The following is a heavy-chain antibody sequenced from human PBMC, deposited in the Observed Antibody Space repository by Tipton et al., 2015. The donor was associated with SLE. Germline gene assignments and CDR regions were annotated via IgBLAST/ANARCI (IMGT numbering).Heavy chain of an antibody. CDR3: ARDLEVGSSSYYYDGMDV. CDR2: IIPIFGTA. Sequence: QLVQSGPEVKKPGSSVKVSCKASGGTFSSYAISWARQAPGQGLEWMGGIIPIFGTANYAQKFQGRVTITTDESTSTAYMELSSLRSEDTAVYYCARDLEVGSSSYYYDGMDVWGQGTTVTVSS. V-gene: IGHV1-69*05. CDR1: GGTFSSYA. J-gene: IGHJ6*02. D-gene: IGHD6-6*01.